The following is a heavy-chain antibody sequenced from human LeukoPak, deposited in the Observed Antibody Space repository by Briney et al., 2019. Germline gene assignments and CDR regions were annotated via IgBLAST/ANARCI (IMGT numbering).Heavy chain of an antibody. V-gene: IGHV4-39*07. CDR2: MSYSGRA. CDR3: ARSWRGGSYSRGFFDY. Sequence: SETLSLTCNVSGGSISSSSYYWGWIRQPPGKRLEGIGTMSYSGRANYNPSLKSRVTISVDTSKNQFSLKLSSVTAADTAVYYCARSWRGGSYSRGFFDYWGQGTLVTVSS. D-gene: IGHD1-26*01. CDR1: GGSISSSSYY. J-gene: IGHJ4*02.